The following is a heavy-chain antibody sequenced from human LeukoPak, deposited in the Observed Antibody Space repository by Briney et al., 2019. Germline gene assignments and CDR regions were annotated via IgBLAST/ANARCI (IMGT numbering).Heavy chain of an antibody. CDR2: IYYSGST. CDR1: GGSINSYY. D-gene: IGHD4-17*01. J-gene: IGHJ4*02. CDR3: ARGSGGVTRVDY. V-gene: IGHV4-59*01. Sequence: SETLSLTCTVSGGSINSYYWSWVRQPPGKGLEWIGYIYYSGSTNYNPSLKSRVTISVDTSKNQFSLRLGSVTAADTAVYYCARGSGGVTRVDYWGQGTLVTVSS.